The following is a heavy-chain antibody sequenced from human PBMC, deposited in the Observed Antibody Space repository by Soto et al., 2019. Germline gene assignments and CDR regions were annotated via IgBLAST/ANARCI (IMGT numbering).Heavy chain of an antibody. CDR2: MNPNSGNT. CDR3: ATAAYVFGCGNYYYGMDG. CDR1: VYPSTSHD. J-gene: IGHJ6*02. Sequence: SVKVSCKASVYPSTSHDINWLRQATGQGLEWMGWMNPNSGNTGYAQKFQGRVTMTRNTSISTAYMELSSLRSEDTAVYYCATAAYVFGCGNYYYGMDGWGQGTKVTVSS. D-gene: IGHD3-16*01. V-gene: IGHV1-8*01.